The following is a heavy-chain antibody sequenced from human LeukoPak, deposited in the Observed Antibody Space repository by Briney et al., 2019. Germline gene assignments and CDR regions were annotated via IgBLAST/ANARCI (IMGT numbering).Heavy chain of an antibody. CDR1: GYTFTSYA. V-gene: IGHV1-18*01. D-gene: IGHD4-17*01. Sequence: ASVKVSCKASGYTFTSYAMNWVRQAPGQGLEWMGWISADNGNTNHAQKVQGRVTMTTDTSTSTAYMELRSLRSDDTAVYYCARTFYVDYHYFDYWGQGTLVTVSS. CDR2: ISADNGNT. J-gene: IGHJ4*02. CDR3: ARTFYVDYHYFDY.